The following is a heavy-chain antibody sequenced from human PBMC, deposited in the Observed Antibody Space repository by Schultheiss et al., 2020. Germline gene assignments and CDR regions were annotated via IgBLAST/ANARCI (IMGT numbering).Heavy chain of an antibody. CDR1: GFTFSSYW. Sequence: GESLKISCAASGFTFSSYWMSWVRQAPGKGLEWVANIKHEGSAKYYVDSVKGRFTISRDNAKNSLYLQMNSLRAEDTAVYYCAKPISHYYGSGSSFDYWGQGTLVTVYS. CDR3: AKPISHYYGSGSSFDY. J-gene: IGHJ4*02. CDR2: IKHEGSAK. V-gene: IGHV3-7*01. D-gene: IGHD3-10*01.